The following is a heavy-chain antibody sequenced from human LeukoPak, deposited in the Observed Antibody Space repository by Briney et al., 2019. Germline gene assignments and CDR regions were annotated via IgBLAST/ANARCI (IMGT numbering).Heavy chain of an antibody. Sequence: GASVKVSCKASGYTFTSYFLSWVRQAPGQGLEWMGNINTYNGNTKYAQRFQGRVTMATDTSTSTAYMDLRSLGSDDTAMYYCVRDLALRLLDYWGQGTLVTVSS. D-gene: IGHD3-16*01. CDR3: VRDLALRLLDY. CDR1: GYTFTSYF. CDR2: INTYNGNT. V-gene: IGHV1-18*01. J-gene: IGHJ4*02.